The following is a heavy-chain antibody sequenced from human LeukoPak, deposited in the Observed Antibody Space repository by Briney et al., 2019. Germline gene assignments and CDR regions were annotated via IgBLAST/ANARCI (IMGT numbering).Heavy chain of an antibody. J-gene: IGHJ3*02. V-gene: IGHV1-18*01. CDR2: ISAYNGNT. Sequence: GASVKVSCKASGYTFTSYGISWVRQAPGQGLEWMGWISAYNGNTNYAQKLQGRVTMTTDTSTCTAYMELRSLRSDDTAVYYCARCTRYCSGGSCFIDAFDIWGQGTMVTVSS. D-gene: IGHD2-15*01. CDR1: GYTFTSYG. CDR3: ARCTRYCSGGSCFIDAFDI.